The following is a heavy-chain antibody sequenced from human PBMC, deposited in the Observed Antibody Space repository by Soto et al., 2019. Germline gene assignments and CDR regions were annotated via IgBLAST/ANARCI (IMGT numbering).Heavy chain of an antibody. CDR2: IMPIFRAP. CDR1: GGAFSDYA. CDR3: ASWLKGPDIGNYYYGMDV. J-gene: IGHJ6*02. Sequence: QVQLVQSGAEVKKPGSSVKVSCRASGGAFSDYAFSWVRQAAGQGLEWLGGIMPIFRAPDYAQKFQGRVTITADEFTRTAYMEMTSLRSEDTAVYYCASWLKGPDIGNYYYGMDVWGQGTTVTVS. V-gene: IGHV1-69*01. D-gene: IGHD2-15*01.